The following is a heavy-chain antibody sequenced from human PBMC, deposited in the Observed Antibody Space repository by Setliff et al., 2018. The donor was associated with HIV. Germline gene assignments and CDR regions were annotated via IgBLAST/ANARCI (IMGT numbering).Heavy chain of an antibody. V-gene: IGHV3-7*01. D-gene: IGHD4-17*01. CDR3: ARESYGDHAIDY. Sequence: PSETLSLTCGVYGGSFSPYSWSWVRQAPGKGLEWVANIKQDGSEKYYVDSVKGRFTISRDNAKNSLYLQMDSLRAEDTAVYYCARESYGDHAIDYWGQGTLVTVSS. J-gene: IGHJ4*02. CDR1: GGSFSPYS. CDR2: IKQDGSEK.